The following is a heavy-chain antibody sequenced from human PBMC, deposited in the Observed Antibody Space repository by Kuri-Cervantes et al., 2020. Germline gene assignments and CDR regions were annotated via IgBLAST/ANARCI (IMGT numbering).Heavy chain of an antibody. D-gene: IGHD1-1*01. CDR1: GFIFNNYW. CDR3: ANHHDVPY. J-gene: IGHJ4*02. Sequence: EGSLRLSCAASGFIFNNYWMSWVRQTPGKGLEWVSAISGDGVSAYSVYADSVKGRFTISRDNSKSTLYLQMNSLRTEDTAIYYCANHHDVPYWGQGALVTVSS. V-gene: IGHV3-23*01. CDR2: ISGDGVSA.